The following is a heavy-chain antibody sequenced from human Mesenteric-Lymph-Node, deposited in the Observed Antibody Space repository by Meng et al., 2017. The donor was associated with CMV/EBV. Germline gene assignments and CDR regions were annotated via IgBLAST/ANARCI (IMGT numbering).Heavy chain of an antibody. V-gene: IGHV1-69*10. CDR2: IIPILGIA. J-gene: IGHJ5*02. Sequence: SVKVSCKASGGTFSSYAISWVRQAPGQGLEWMGGIIPILGIANYAQKFQGRVTITADKSTSTAYMELSSLRSEDTAVYYCARDGDPGYCSSTSCSPLFDPWGQGTLVTSPQ. CDR3: ARDGDPGYCSSTSCSPLFDP. D-gene: IGHD2-2*01. CDR1: GGTFSSYA.